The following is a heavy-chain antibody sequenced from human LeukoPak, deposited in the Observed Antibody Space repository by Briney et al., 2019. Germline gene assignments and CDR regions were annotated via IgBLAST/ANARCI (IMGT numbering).Heavy chain of an antibody. CDR3: ARESTVWELLPGNFDY. V-gene: IGHV3-21*01. CDR1: GFTFSSYS. J-gene: IGHJ4*02. Sequence: PGGSLRLSCAASGFTFSSYSMNWVRQAPGKGLEWVSSISSSSSYIYYADSVKGRFTISRDNAKNSLYLQMNSLRAEDTAVYYCARESTVWELLPGNFDYWGQGTLITVSS. D-gene: IGHD1-26*01. CDR2: ISSSSSYI.